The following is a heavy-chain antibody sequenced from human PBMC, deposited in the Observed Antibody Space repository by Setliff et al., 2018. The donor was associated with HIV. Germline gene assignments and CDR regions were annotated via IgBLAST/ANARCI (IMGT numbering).Heavy chain of an antibody. CDR1: GYSFTSYW. Sequence: PGESLKISCKGSGYSFTSYWIGWVRQMPGKGLEWMGIIYPGDSDTRYRPSLQGQVTISADTSLKTAHLQWSSLKASDTATYFCVRLNRGSTWSIASDRGFFDPWGQGTLVTVSS. V-gene: IGHV5-51*01. CDR2: IYPGDSDT. CDR3: VRLNRGSTWSIASDRGFFDP. D-gene: IGHD3-10*01. J-gene: IGHJ5*02.